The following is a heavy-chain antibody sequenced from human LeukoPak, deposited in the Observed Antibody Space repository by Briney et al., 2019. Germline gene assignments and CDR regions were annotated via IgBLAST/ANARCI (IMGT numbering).Heavy chain of an antibody. CDR1: GFSFDEYG. CDR3: AGGSGYYSTPTYFDY. J-gene: IGHJ4*02. CDR2: INWNAGSP. V-gene: IGHV3-20*04. D-gene: IGHD3-22*01. Sequence: GGFLRLSCAASGFSFDEYGMSWVRQAPGKGLEWVAGINWNAGSPGYADSVKGRFTISRDNAKNSLYLQMNSLRAEDTAVYYCAGGSGYYSTPTYFDYWGQGTLVTVSS.